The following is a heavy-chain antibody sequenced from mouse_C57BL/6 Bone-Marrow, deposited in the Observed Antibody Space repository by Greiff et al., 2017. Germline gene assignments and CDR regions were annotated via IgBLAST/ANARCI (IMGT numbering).Heavy chain of an antibody. D-gene: IGHD1-1*01. CDR3: ARGYYGSSDYYAMDY. CDR1: GYTFTSYW. Sequence: QVQLQQPGAELVKPGASVKMSCKASGYTFTSYWITWVKQRPGQGLEWIGDIYPGSGSTNYNEKFKSKATLTVDTSSSTAYMQLSSLTSEDSAVYYGARGYYGSSDYYAMDYWGQGTSVTVSS. CDR2: IYPGSGST. V-gene: IGHV1-55*01. J-gene: IGHJ4*01.